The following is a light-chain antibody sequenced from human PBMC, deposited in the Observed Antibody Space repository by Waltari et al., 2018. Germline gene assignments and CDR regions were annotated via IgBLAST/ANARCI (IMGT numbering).Light chain of an antibody. Sequence: QLVLTQSPSASASLGASVKPTCTLSSGHSSNVIACLQQQPEKGPRYLMKVNSDGSHSKGDEIPDRFSGSSSGTERYLTISSLQSEDEADYYCQTGGHGTWVFGGGTKLTVL. J-gene: IGLJ3*02. CDR1: SGHSSNV. V-gene: IGLV4-69*01. CDR3: QTGGHGTWV. CDR2: VNSDGSH.